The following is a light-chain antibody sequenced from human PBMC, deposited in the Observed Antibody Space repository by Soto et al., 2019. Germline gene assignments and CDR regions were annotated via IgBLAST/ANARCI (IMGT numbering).Light chain of an antibody. J-gene: IGLJ3*02. CDR3: QYYDSSLSIWV. Sequence: QSVLTQPPSVSGAPGQRVTISCTGSSSNIGAGYDVHWYQQLPGTAPKLLIYGNSDRPSGVPDRFSGSKSGTSASLAITGLQAEDEADYYCQYYDSSLSIWVFGGGTKLTV. CDR2: GNS. V-gene: IGLV1-40*01. CDR1: SSNIGAGYD.